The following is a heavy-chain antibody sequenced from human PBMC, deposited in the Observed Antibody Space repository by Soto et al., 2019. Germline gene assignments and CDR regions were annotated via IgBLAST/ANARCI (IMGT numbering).Heavy chain of an antibody. J-gene: IGHJ5*02. D-gene: IGHD5-12*01. CDR2: IWYDGSNK. V-gene: IGHV3-33*01. Sequence: GGSLRLSCAASGFTFSSYGMHWVRQAPGKGLEWVAVIWYDGSNKYYADSVKGRFTISRDNSKNTLYLQMNSLRAEDTAVYYWARDRRYLGVATLPPPWFDPWGQGTLVTVSS. CDR1: GFTFSSYG. CDR3: ARDRRYLGVATLPPPWFDP.